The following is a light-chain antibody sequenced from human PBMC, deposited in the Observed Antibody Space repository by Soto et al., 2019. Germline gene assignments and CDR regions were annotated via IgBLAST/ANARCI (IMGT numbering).Light chain of an antibody. Sequence: QPDLTQPASVSGSPGQSITISCTGTSSDVGGYNYVSWYQQHPGKAPKLMIYDVSNRPSGVSNRFSGSKSGNTASLTISGLQAEDEADYYCSSYTSSSTLPYVFGTGTKVTVL. CDR3: SSYTSSSTLPYV. V-gene: IGLV2-14*01. J-gene: IGLJ1*01. CDR2: DVS. CDR1: SSDVGGYNY.